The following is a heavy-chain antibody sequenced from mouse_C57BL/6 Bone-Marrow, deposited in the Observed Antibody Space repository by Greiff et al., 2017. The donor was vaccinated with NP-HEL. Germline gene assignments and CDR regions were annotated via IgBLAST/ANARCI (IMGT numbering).Heavy chain of an antibody. J-gene: IGHJ4*01. D-gene: IGHD1-1*01. Sequence: VKLVESGAELVKPGASVKLSCKASGYTFTEYTIHWVKQRSGQGLEWIGWFYPGSGSIKYNEKFKDKATLTADKSSSTAYMELSRLTSEDSAVYFCARHHYGKDAMDYWGQGTSVTVSS. CDR3: ARHHYGKDAMDY. V-gene: IGHV1-62-2*01. CDR2: FYPGSGSI. CDR1: GYTFTEYT.